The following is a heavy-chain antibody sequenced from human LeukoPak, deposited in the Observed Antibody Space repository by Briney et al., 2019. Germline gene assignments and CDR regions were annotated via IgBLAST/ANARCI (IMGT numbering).Heavy chain of an antibody. Sequence: PGGSLRLSCTASGFSFRTYIMAWVRQVPGKGLEWISAISGDAITTYYAVPVKGRFTISRDNFRNTLSLQMDSLRADDSAVYYCAKDASPYSNYAVRWFDSWGQGTLVTASS. D-gene: IGHD4/OR15-4a*01. CDR3: AKDASPYSNYAVRWFDS. V-gene: IGHV3-23*01. J-gene: IGHJ5*01. CDR2: ISGDAITT. CDR1: GFSFRTYI.